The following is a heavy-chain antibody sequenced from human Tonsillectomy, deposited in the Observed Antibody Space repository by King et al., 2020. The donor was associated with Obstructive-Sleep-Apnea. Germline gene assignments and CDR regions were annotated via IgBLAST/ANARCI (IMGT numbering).Heavy chain of an antibody. D-gene: IGHD3-3*01. J-gene: IGHJ4*02. CDR3: ARVVRDFWSGYYTGGYFDY. CDR2: IYHSGST. Sequence: VQLQESGPGLVKPSGTLSLTCAVSGGSISSSNWWSWVRPPPGKGLEWIGEIYHSGSTNYNPSLKSRVTISVDKSKNQFSLKLSSVTAADTAVYYCARVVRDFWSGYYTGGYFDYWGQGTLVTVSS. V-gene: IGHV4-4*02. CDR1: GGSISSSNW.